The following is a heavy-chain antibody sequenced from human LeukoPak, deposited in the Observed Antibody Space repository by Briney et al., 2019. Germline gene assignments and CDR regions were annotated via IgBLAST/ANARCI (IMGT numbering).Heavy chain of an antibody. D-gene: IGHD6-13*01. CDR2: ISSSSTI. Sequence: GGSLRLSCAASGFTFSSYSMNWVRQAPGKGLEWVSYISSSSTIYYADSVKGRFTISRDNAKNSLYLQMNSLRDEDTAVYYCARVSAAGTDYYYYGMDVWGQGTTVTVSS. J-gene: IGHJ6*02. CDR1: GFTFSSYS. CDR3: ARVSAAGTDYYYYGMDV. V-gene: IGHV3-48*02.